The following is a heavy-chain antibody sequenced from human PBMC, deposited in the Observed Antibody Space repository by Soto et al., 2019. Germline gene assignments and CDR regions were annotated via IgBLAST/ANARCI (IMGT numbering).Heavy chain of an antibody. CDR2: INADNGDI. J-gene: IGHJ6*02. CDR3: ARWVVAAGTGEMDV. Sequence: QVRLVQSGAEVKKPGASVKVSCKTSGYRFSSYGISWVRQAPGQALEWMGWINADNGDIKYSEKFQGRVTMTTDTSTRTVYMELRTLTTVDTAVDYGARWVVAAGTGEMDVWGQGTTVTVSS. V-gene: IGHV1-18*01. CDR1: GYRFSSYG. D-gene: IGHD2-15*01.